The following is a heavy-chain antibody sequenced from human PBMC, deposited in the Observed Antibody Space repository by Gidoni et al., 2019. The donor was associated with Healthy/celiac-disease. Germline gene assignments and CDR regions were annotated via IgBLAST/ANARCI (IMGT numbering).Heavy chain of an antibody. D-gene: IGHD3-10*01. J-gene: IGHJ5*02. CDR3: ASVSGEGSGFDA. CDR1: GYTFTSYA. Sequence: QVQLVQSGAEATKTGASVKASCKASGYTFTSYAMHWVRQATGQRLEWMGWINAGNGNTKYSQKFQGRVTITRDTSASTAYMELSRLRSEDTAVYYCASVSGEGSGFDAWGQGTLVTVSS. CDR2: INAGNGNT. V-gene: IGHV1-3*01.